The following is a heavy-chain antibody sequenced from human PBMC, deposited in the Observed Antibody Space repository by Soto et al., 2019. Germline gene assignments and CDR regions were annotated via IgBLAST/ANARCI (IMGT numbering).Heavy chain of an antibody. CDR2: ISYGGST. D-gene: IGHD2-2*01. J-gene: IGHJ6*02. Sequence: ETLSLTCNVSGGSTYTYYWSLIRLSPVKGLEWIGYISYGGSTNYNPSLSGRLSISLDTSKKQVSLKLTSVSAADTATYFCAGYCSSSICHEDHYFGLEVWGQGTTVTVSS. V-gene: IGHV4-59*01. CDR3: AGYCSSSICHEDHYFGLEV. CDR1: GGSTYTYY.